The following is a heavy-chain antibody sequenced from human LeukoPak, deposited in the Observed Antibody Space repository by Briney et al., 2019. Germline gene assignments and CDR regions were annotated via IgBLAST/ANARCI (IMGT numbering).Heavy chain of an antibody. Sequence: SETLSLTCTVSGGSISSYYWSWIRQTPGKGLEWIGYIYYSGSTNYNPSLKSRVTISVDTSKNQFSLKLSSVTAADTAVYYCARVREYQLLDWYFDLWGRGTLVTVSS. V-gene: IGHV4-59*01. D-gene: IGHD2-2*01. CDR3: ARVREYQLLDWYFDL. CDR1: GGSISSYY. CDR2: IYYSGST. J-gene: IGHJ2*01.